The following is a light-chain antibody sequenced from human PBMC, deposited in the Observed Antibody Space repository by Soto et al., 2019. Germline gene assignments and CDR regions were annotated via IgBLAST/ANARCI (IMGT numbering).Light chain of an antibody. CDR1: QSIKSN. CDR3: HQRQSWPRT. Sequence: EIVMTQSPATLSVSPGGSATLSCRASQSIKSNLAWYRQKPGQAPRLLIYDASNRATGIPARFSGSGSGTDFTLTISDVQPEDFALYYCHQRQSWPRTFGQGTKVDIK. J-gene: IGKJ1*01. CDR2: DAS. V-gene: IGKV3D-15*01.